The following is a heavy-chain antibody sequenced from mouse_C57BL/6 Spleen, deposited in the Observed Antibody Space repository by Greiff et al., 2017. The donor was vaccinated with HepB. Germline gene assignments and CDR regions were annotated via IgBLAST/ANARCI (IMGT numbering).Heavy chain of an antibody. V-gene: IGHV5-4*03. D-gene: IGHD1-1*01. Sequence: EVKLVESGGGLVKPGGSLKLSCAASGFTFSSYAMSWVRQTPEKRLEWVATISDGGSYTYYPDNVKGRFTISRDNAKNNLYLQMSHLKSEDTAMYYCARNLITTVGSAMDYWGQGTSVTVSS. J-gene: IGHJ4*01. CDR1: GFTFSSYA. CDR2: ISDGGSYT. CDR3: ARNLITTVGSAMDY.